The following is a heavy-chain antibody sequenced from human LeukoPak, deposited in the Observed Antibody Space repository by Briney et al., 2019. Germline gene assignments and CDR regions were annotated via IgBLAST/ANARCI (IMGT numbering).Heavy chain of an antibody. CDR3: ARQPLDSSGYYDPGAFDI. D-gene: IGHD3-22*01. V-gene: IGHV4-39*01. Sequence: SETLSLTCTVSGGSISSSSYYWGWIPQPPGKGLEGIRSIYYSGSTYYNPSITSRVTISVDTSKNQFSLKLSSVAAEDTAVYYCARQPLDSSGYYDPGAFDIWGQGTMVTVSS. CDR2: IYYSGST. CDR1: GGSISSSSYY. J-gene: IGHJ3*02.